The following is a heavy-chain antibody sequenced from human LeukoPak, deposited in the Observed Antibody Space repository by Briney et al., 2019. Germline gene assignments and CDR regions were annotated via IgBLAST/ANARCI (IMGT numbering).Heavy chain of an antibody. D-gene: IGHD2-21*02. V-gene: IGHV4-4*01. J-gene: IGHJ6*02. CDR1: GGSISSSNW. CDR3: ARSETAPFYYYYGMDV. Sequence: SGTLSLTCAVSGGSISSSNWWSWVRQPPGKGLEWIGEIYHSGSTNYNPSLKSRVTISVDKSKNQFSLKLSSVTAADTAVYCCARSETAPFYYYYGMDVWGQGTTVTVSS. CDR2: IYHSGST.